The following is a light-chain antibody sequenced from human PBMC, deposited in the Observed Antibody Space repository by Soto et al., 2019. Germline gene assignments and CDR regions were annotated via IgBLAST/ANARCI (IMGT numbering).Light chain of an antibody. CDR3: QSYDSSLSGFYV. CDR2: ANS. CDR1: SSKIGAGYD. Sequence: QSVLTQPPSVSGAPGQGVTISCTGSSSKIGAGYDVHWYQQLPGRAPKLLIYANSNRPSGVPDRFSGSRSGTSASLAITGLQAEDGADYSCQSYDSSLSGFYVFGTGTKVTVL. J-gene: IGLJ1*01. V-gene: IGLV1-40*01.